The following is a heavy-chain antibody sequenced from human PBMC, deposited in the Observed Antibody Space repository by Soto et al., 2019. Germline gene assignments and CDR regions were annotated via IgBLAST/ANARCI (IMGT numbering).Heavy chain of an antibody. J-gene: IGHJ4*02. Sequence: GGPLRLAGSDSGFTVSSNYMNWVRQAPVKGLEWVSVIYSGGSTYYADSVKGRFTISRDNSKNTLYLQMNSLRAEDTAVYYCARGQLREDYWGQGTLVTVSS. D-gene: IGHD4-17*01. V-gene: IGHV3-53*01. CDR2: IYSGGST. CDR1: GFTVSSNY. CDR3: ARGQLREDY.